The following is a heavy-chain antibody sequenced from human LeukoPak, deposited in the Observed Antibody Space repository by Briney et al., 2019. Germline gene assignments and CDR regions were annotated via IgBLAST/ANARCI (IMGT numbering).Heavy chain of an antibody. V-gene: IGHV4-4*07. D-gene: IGHD1-26*01. J-gene: IGHJ3*02. CDR2: IYTSGST. Sequence: SETLSLTCTVSGGSISSYYWSWIRQPAGKGLEWIGRIYTSGSTNYNPSLKSRVTMSVDTSKNQFSLKLSSVTAADTAVYYCARPQSSGSYYDAFDIWGQGTMVTVSS. CDR1: GGSISSYY. CDR3: ARPQSSGSYYDAFDI.